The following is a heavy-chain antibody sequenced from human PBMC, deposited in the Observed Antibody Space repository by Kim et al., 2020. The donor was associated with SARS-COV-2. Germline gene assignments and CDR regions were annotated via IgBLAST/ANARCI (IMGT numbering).Heavy chain of an antibody. V-gene: IGHV6-1*01. Sequence: YAGSVKSRITINPATSKNQLSLQLNSVTPEDTAVYYCASGGYYGSGYFDYWGQGTLVTVSS. D-gene: IGHD3-10*01. J-gene: IGHJ4*02. CDR3: ASGGYYGSGYFDY.